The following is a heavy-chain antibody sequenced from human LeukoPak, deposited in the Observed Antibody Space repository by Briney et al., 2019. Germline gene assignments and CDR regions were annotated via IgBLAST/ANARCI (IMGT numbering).Heavy chain of an antibody. Sequence: GGSLRLSCGASGFIFSTYWMSWVRQAPGKRLEWVANIKEDGSEKHYVDSVKGRFIISTDSAKNSLYLQMNSLRAEDTAVYYCAKDLGRYRNNYFDYWGQGTLVTVSS. CDR2: IKEDGSEK. D-gene: IGHD1-26*01. J-gene: IGHJ4*02. CDR3: AKDLGRYRNNYFDY. CDR1: GFIFSTYW. V-gene: IGHV3-7*05.